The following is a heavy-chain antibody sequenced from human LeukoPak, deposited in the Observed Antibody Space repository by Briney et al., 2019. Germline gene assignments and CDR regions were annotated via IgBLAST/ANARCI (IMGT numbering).Heavy chain of an antibody. D-gene: IGHD3-10*01. J-gene: IGHJ3*01. CDR1: GFSFSSYE. CDR2: ISGSGAST. V-gene: IGHV3-23*01. CDR3: AKDSYASGRPLHTFDV. Sequence: GGSLRLSCEGSGFSFSSYEMNWVRQAPGKGLEWVSAISGSGASTHYADSVKGQFTISRDNSKNTLFLQMNSLRAEDTAIYYCAKDSYASGRPLHTFDVWGQGTMVTVSS.